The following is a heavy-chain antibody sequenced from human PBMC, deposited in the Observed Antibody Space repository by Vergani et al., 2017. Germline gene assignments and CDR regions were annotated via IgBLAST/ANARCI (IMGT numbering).Heavy chain of an antibody. CDR2: IYYSGST. CDR1: GGSISSYY. V-gene: IGHV4-59*01. D-gene: IGHD5-24*01. Sequence: QVQLQESGPGLVKPSETLSLTCTVSGGSISSYYWSWIRQPPGKGLEWIGYIYYSGSTNYNPSLKSRVTISIDTSKNQFSLKLSSVTAADTDVYYCARGRTPEMATIGHYFDYWGQGTLVTVSS. CDR3: ARGRTPEMATIGHYFDY. J-gene: IGHJ4*02.